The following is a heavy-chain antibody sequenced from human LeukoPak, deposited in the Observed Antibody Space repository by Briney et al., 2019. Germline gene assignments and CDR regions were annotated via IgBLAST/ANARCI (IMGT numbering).Heavy chain of an antibody. CDR2: ISSSSSYI. V-gene: IGHV3-21*01. Sequence: PGGSLRLSCAASGFTFSSYSMNWVRPAPGKGLEWVSSISSSSSYIYYADSVKGRFTISRDNAKNSLYLQMNSLRAEGTAVYYCARDSITMVPEGDYWGQGTLVTVSS. CDR1: GFTFSSYS. D-gene: IGHD3-10*01. CDR3: ARDSITMVPEGDY. J-gene: IGHJ4*02.